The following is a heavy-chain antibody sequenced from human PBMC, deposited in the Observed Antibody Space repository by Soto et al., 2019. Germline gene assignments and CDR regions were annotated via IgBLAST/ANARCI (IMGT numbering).Heavy chain of an antibody. Sequence: GGSLRLSCVVSGSTFSSDDTSWVRQAPGRGMEWVSGISDSGGSTYYADSVKGRFTISRDNAKNTLYLQMKSLRVEDTVLYYCAKDGGWSLAVAGLFDYWGPGTQVTVSS. J-gene: IGHJ4*02. CDR2: ISDSGGST. V-gene: IGHV3-23*01. CDR1: GSTFSSDD. CDR3: AKDGGWSLAVAGLFDY. D-gene: IGHD6-19*01.